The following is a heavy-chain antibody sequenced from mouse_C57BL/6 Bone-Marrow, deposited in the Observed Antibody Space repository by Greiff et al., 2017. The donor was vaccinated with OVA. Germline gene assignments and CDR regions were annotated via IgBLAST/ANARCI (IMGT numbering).Heavy chain of an antibody. D-gene: IGHD1-1*01. V-gene: IGHV3-6*01. CDR3: ARDSRRGSSYDWYFDV. Sequence: ESGPGLVKPSQSLSLTCSVTGYSITSGYYWNWIRQFPGNKLEWMGYISYDGSNNYNPSLKNRISITRDTSKNQFFLKLNSVTTEDTATYYCARDSRRGSSYDWYFDVWGTGTTVTVSS. CDR2: ISYDGSN. CDR1: GYSITSGYY. J-gene: IGHJ1*03.